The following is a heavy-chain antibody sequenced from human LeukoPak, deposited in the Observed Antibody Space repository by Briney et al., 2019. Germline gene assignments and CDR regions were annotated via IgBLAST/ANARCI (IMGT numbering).Heavy chain of an antibody. V-gene: IGHV3-23*01. J-gene: IGHJ4*02. CDR2: IDGSGNST. CDR1: GFTFSSYA. CDR3: AKAAMVDSSGYDLDY. Sequence: GGSLRLSCAASGFTFSSYAMSWVREAPGKGLEWVSVIDGSGNSTYYADSVKGLFTISRDNSKSTLYLQMNSLRAEDTAVYYCAKAAMVDSSGYDLDYWGQGALVTVSS. D-gene: IGHD3-22*01.